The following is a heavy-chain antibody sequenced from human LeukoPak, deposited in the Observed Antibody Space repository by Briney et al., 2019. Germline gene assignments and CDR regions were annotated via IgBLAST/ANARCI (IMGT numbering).Heavy chain of an antibody. D-gene: IGHD1-26*01. J-gene: IGHJ4*02. V-gene: IGHV4/OR15-8*02. CDR1: GGSISGTNW. CDR3: SRESGPFCPFGY. CDR2: ISLAGQT. Sequence: SETLSLTCGVSGGSISGTNWWSWVRQPPGQGLEWIGEISLAGQTNYNPSLNGRVTMSLDKSSNQLSLHLTSVTAADTATYYCSRESGPFCPFGYWGQGTLVIVSS.